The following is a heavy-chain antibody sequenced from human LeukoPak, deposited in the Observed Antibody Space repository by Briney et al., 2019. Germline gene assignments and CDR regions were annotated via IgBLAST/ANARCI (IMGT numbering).Heavy chain of an antibody. CDR2: ISYSGHT. CDR1: GGSIRSYY. J-gene: IGHJ4*02. V-gene: IGHV4-59*01. D-gene: IGHD4-23*01. Sequence: PSETLSLTCTVSGGSIRSYYWSWIRQAPGKGLEWIGFISYSGHTSYSPSLKSRVAISVDTSKSQFSLRLSSMTAADTAIYYCARGRNDNGGMFFDSWAQGTLVTVSS. CDR3: ARGRNDNGGMFFDS.